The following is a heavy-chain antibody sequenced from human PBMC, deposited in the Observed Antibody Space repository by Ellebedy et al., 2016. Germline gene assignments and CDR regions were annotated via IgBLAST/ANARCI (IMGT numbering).Heavy chain of an antibody. D-gene: IGHD1-26*01. CDR2: ISSSSSTI. Sequence: GESLKISXAASGFTFSSYSMNWVRQAPGKGLEWVSYISSSSSTIYYADSVKGRFTISRDNAKNSLYLQMNSLRAEDMAVYYCARDGRGALDYWGQGTLVTVSS. V-gene: IGHV3-48*01. J-gene: IGHJ4*02. CDR1: GFTFSSYS. CDR3: ARDGRGALDY.